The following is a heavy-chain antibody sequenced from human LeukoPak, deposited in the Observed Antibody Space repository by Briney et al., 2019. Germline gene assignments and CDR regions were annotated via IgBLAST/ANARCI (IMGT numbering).Heavy chain of an antibody. CDR3: VRWQSGSMFHPP. Sequence: KSSETLSLTCTGSGGSISSSSHCWGWIRQPPGKGLEWIGSIYYSGTTAYNPSLKSRVTISVDTSKNQFSLKLSSVTAADTAVYYCVRWQSGSMFHPPWGQGTLVTVSS. J-gene: IGHJ5*02. D-gene: IGHD3-10*02. V-gene: IGHV4-39*01. CDR2: IYYSGTT. CDR1: GGSISSSSHC.